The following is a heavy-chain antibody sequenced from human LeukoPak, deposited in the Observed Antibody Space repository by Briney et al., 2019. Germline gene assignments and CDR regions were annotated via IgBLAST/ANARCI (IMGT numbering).Heavy chain of an antibody. J-gene: IGHJ4*02. D-gene: IGHD2-2*02. CDR2: ISSSSSYI. CDR1: GFTFSSYS. Sequence: GGSLRLSCAASGFTFSSYSMNWVRQAPGKGLEWVSSISSSSSYIYYADSVKGRFTISRDNAKNSLYLQMNSLRAEDTAVYYCARDLLARGPILDWGQGTLVTVSS. V-gene: IGHV3-21*01. CDR3: ARDLLARGPILD.